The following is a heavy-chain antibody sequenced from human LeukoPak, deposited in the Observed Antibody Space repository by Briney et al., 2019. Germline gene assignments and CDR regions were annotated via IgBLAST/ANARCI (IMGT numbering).Heavy chain of an antibody. J-gene: IGHJ3*02. CDR3: AKEGTTGTPGQFAFDI. Sequence: PGGSLRLSCAASGFTFSTYGMHWVRQAPGKGLEWVAVISYDGSNKYYADSVKGRFTISRDNSKNMVYLQMSSLRAEDTALYYCAKEGTTGTPGQFAFDIWGRGTKVIVTS. CDR2: ISYDGSNK. V-gene: IGHV3-30*18. D-gene: IGHD4-11*01. CDR1: GFTFSTYG.